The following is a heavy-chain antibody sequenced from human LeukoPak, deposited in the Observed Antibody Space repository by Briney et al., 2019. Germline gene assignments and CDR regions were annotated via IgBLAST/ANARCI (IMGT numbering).Heavy chain of an antibody. CDR2: IASDGSQT. V-gene: IGHV3-30-3*01. CDR1: GFTFRNYF. J-gene: IGHJ3*02. D-gene: IGHD3-10*01. CDR3: VGERQDTIVHSGAFDS. Sequence: GRSLRLSCAASGFTFRNYFMRWVRQAPGEGLEWVAVIASDGSQTFYVESVEGRFTISRDNSNKTLYLQMNSLRAEDTAVYFCVGERQDTIVHSGAFDSWGQGTTVTVSA.